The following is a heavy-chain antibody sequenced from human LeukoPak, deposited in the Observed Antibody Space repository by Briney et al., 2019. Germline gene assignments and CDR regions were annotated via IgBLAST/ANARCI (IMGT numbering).Heavy chain of an antibody. J-gene: IGHJ4*02. D-gene: IGHD6-19*01. CDR1: GYTFTGYH. V-gene: IGHV1-2*02. Sequence: GASVKVSCKASGYTFTGYHMHWVRQAPGQGLEWMGWINPNRGGTNYAQKFRGRVTMTRDASIRTAYMELSRLRSDDTAVYYCAEGGSGWPQAFDYWGQGTLVTVSS. CDR3: AEGGSGWPQAFDY. CDR2: INPNRGGT.